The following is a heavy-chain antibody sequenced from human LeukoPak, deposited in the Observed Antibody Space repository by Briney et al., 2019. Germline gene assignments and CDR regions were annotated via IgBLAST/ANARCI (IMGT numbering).Heavy chain of an antibody. Sequence: SETLSLTCAVYGGSFSGYYWSWIRQPPGKGLEWIGYIYYSGSTYYNPSLKSRVTISVDTSKNQFSLKLSSVTAADTAVYYCARDYGDYVPYYYYGMDVWGQGTTVTVSS. V-gene: IGHV4-30-4*08. CDR2: IYYSGST. J-gene: IGHJ6*02. CDR1: GGSFSGYY. CDR3: ARDYGDYVPYYYYGMDV. D-gene: IGHD4-17*01.